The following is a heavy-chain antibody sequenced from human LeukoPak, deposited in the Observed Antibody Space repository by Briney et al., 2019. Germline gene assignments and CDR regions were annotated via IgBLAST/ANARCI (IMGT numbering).Heavy chain of an antibody. V-gene: IGHV4-59*01. J-gene: IGHJ5*02. Sequence: SETLSLTCTVSGGSTSSYYWTWIRQPPGKGLEWIGYIHYSGSTNYKASLKSRVTISLDTSKNQFSLRMTSVTAADTAVYYCARGRPGFDPWGQGTLVTVSS. CDR1: GGSTSSYY. CDR3: ARGRPGFDP. CDR2: IHYSGST.